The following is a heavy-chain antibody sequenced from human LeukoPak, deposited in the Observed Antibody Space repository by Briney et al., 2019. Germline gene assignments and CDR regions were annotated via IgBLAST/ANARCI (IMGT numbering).Heavy chain of an antibody. D-gene: IGHD6-13*01. V-gene: IGHV5-51*07. CDR3: AIELSWYGGYFDY. Sequence: GESLKISCKGSGYSFTSYWIGWVHQMPGKGLEWMGIIYPGDSDTRYSPSFQGQVTISADKSISTAYLQWSSLKASDTAMYYCAIELSWYGGYFDYWGQGTLVTVSS. J-gene: IGHJ4*02. CDR1: GYSFTSYW. CDR2: IYPGDSDT.